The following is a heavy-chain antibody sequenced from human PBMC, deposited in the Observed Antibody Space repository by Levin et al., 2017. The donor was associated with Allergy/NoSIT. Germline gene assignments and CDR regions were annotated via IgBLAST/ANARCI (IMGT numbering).Heavy chain of an antibody. CDR1: EFTFRNYW. CDR2: INGDGSST. CDR3: ARGYYDTSAYTLV. Sequence: GESLKISCAASEFTFRNYWMHWVRQAPGKGLVWVSRINGDGSSTNYADSVKGRFTISRDNAKNTLYLQMDSLRVEDTAVYFCARGYYDTSAYTLVWGQGTLVTVSS. D-gene: IGHD3-22*01. J-gene: IGHJ4*02. V-gene: IGHV3-74*01.